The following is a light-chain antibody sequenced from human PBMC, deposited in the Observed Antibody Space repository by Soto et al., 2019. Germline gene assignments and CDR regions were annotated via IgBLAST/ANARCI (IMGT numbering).Light chain of an antibody. CDR3: AAWDDRLNGVV. V-gene: IGLV1-44*01. J-gene: IGLJ2*01. CDR1: SSNLGTNT. CDR2: SNH. Sequence: QSVLTQSPSASGTPGQRVTISCSGSSSNLGTNTVNWYQQFPGSAPKLLIYSNHQRPSGVPDRFSGSKSGTSASLAISDLQSEDEADYYCAAWDDRLNGVVFGGGTKLTVL.